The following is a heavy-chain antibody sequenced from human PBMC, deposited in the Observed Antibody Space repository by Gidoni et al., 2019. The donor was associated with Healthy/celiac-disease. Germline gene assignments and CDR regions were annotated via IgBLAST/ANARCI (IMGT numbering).Heavy chain of an antibody. CDR1: GFTFGDYA. CDR2: IRSKAYGGKT. CDR3: TRVRYFDWLLCPPDY. V-gene: IGHV3-49*03. D-gene: IGHD3-9*01. Sequence: EVQLVESGGGLVQPGRSLRLSCTASGFTFGDYALRWFRQAPGKGLEWVGFIRSKAYGGKTEYDASVKGRFTISRDDSKSIAYLQMNSLKTEDTAVYYCTRVRYFDWLLCPPDYWGQGTLVTVSS. J-gene: IGHJ4*02.